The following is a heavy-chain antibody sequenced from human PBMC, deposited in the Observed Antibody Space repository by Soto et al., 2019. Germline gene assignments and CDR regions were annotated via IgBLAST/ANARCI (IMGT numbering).Heavy chain of an antibody. CDR1: GFTFSNYA. V-gene: IGHV3-23*01. CDR3: AKTAVVGSAVTTSQFDY. Sequence: GGSLRLSCAASGFTFSNYAMSWVRRAPGKGLEWVSAITGSGGSTYYADSVKGRFTISRDDSKTTLYLQMNSLRAEDTAVYHCAKTAVVGSAVTTSQFDYWGQGTLVTVSS. J-gene: IGHJ4*02. CDR2: ITGSGGST. D-gene: IGHD4-17*01.